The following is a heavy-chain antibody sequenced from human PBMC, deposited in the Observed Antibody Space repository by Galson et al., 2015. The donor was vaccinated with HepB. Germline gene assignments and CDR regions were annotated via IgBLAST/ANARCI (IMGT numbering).Heavy chain of an antibody. CDR1: GFTFGAYA. CDR2: IRSKVYGGTT. Sequence: SLRLSCAASGFTFGAYAMTWVRQAPGKGLEWVGLIRSKVYGGTTEYAASVKGRFTISRDDSKSIAYLQMNTLKIEDTAVFYCAVTTYYYYSMDVWGQGTTVTVSS. D-gene: IGHD6-19*01. CDR3: AVTTYYYYSMDV. V-gene: IGHV3-49*04. J-gene: IGHJ6*02.